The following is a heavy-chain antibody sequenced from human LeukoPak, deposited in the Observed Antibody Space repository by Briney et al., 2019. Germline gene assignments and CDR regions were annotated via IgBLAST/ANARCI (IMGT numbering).Heavy chain of an antibody. CDR1: GGSIRGYY. J-gene: IGHJ6*03. V-gene: IGHV3-7*01. Sequence: ETLSLTCNVSGGSIRGYYWSWVRQAPGKGLEWVAIVNQGATQKYYVDSVKGRFTISRDNAENSLYLQMNSLRADDTAMYYCAREYYFSHIDGWGKGTTVTVSS. CDR2: VNQGATQK. CDR3: AREYYFSHIDG. D-gene: IGHD3-10*01.